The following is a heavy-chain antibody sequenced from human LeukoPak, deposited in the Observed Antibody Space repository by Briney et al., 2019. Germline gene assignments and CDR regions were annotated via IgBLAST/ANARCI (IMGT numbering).Heavy chain of an antibody. D-gene: IGHD2-2*01. CDR2: INPNSGGT. Sequence: RWASVKVSCKASGYTFTGYYMHWVRQAPGQGLEWMGWINPNSGGTKYAQKYQGRVIMTRDTSISTAYMELSRLRSDDTAVYYCAIPGCTSTSCPFDYWGQGTLVTVSS. CDR3: AIPGCTSTSCPFDY. V-gene: IGHV1-2*02. CDR1: GYTFTGYY. J-gene: IGHJ4*02.